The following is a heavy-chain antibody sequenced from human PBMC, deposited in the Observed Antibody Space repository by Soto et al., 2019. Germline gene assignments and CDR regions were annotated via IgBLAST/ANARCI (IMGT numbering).Heavy chain of an antibody. CDR1: GGTFSSYA. V-gene: IGHV1-69*13. CDR2: IIPIFGTA. Sequence: GASVKVSCKASGGTFSSYAISWVRQAPGQGLEWMGGIIPIFGTANYAQKFQGRVTITADESTSTAYMELSSLRSEDTAVYYCARELPPYCSGGSCSYNWFDPWGQGTLVTVS. CDR3: ARELPPYCSGGSCSYNWFDP. D-gene: IGHD2-15*01. J-gene: IGHJ5*02.